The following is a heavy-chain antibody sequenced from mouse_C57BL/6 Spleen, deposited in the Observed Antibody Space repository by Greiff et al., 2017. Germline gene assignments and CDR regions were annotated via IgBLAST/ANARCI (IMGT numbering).Heavy chain of an antibody. V-gene: IGHV1-15*01. CDR2: IDPETGGT. J-gene: IGHJ2*01. CDR1: GYTFTDYE. D-gene: IGHD1-1*01. Sequence: QVQLQQSGAELVRPGASVTLSCKASGYTFTDYEMHWVKQTPVHGLEWIGAIDPETGGTAYNQKFKGKAILTADKSSSTAYMELRSLTSEDSAVYSCTRRYYGSSYFDYWGQGTTLTVSS. CDR3: TRRYYGSSYFDY.